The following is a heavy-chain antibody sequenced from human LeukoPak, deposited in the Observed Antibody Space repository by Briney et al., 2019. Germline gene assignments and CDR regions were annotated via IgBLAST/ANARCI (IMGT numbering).Heavy chain of an antibody. V-gene: IGHV3-7*01. CDR2: IKQDGSEK. D-gene: IGHD5-12*01. CDR1: GFTFSSYW. Sequence: GGSLRLSCAASGFTFSSYWMSWVRQAPGKGLEWVANIKQDGSEKYYVDSVKGRFTIPRDNAKNSLYLQMNSLRAEDTAVYYCARQGYSGYDRFDYWGQGTLVTVSS. CDR3: ARQGYSGYDRFDY. J-gene: IGHJ4*02.